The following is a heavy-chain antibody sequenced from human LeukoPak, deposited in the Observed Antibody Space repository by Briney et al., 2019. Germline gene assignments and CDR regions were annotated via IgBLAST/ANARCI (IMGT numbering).Heavy chain of an antibody. CDR1: GYSFTSYW. Sequence: GESLKISCKGSGYSFTSYWIGWVRQMPGKGLEWMGIIYPGDSDTRYSPSFQGQVTISADKSISTAYLQWSSLKASDTAMYYCARHSHGYSSSWGPHFDYWGQGTLVTVSS. CDR2: IYPGDSDT. D-gene: IGHD6-13*01. J-gene: IGHJ4*02. CDR3: ARHSHGYSSSWGPHFDY. V-gene: IGHV5-51*01.